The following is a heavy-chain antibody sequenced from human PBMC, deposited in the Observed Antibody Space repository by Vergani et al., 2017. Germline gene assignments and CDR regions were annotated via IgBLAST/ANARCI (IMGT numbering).Heavy chain of an antibody. Sequence: QVQLVQSGAEVKKPGSSVKVSCKASGGTFSSYAISWVRQAPGQVLEWMGRIIPIFGTANYAQKFQGRVTITADESTSTAYMELSSLRSEDTAVYYCATKTDYSYGPIKDYYYYGMDVWGQGTTVTVSS. D-gene: IGHD5-18*01. V-gene: IGHV1-69*13. CDR3: ATKTDYSYGPIKDYYYYGMDV. J-gene: IGHJ6*02. CDR1: GGTFSSYA. CDR2: IIPIFGTA.